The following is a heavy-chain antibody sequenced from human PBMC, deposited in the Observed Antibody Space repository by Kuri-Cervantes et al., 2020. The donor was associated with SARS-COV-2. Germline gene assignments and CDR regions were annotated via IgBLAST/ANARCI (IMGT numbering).Heavy chain of an antibody. CDR1: GGTFSSYA. CDR3: ARDAGYYDSSGYRYYFDY. J-gene: IGHJ4*02. Sequence: ASVKVSCKASGGTFSSYAISWVRQAPGQGLEWMGGIIPIFGTANYAQKFQGRVTITADESTSTAYMELSSLRSEDTAVYYCARDAGYYDSSGYRYYFDYWGQGTLVTVSS. CDR2: IIPIFGTA. D-gene: IGHD3-22*01. V-gene: IGHV1-69*13.